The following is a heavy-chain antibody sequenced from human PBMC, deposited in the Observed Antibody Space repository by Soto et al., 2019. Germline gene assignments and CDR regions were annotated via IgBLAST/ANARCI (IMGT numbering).Heavy chain of an antibody. CDR3: ARIITAAGRLRYFNL. CDR1: GFTFSDYY. D-gene: IGHD6-13*01. V-gene: IGHV3-11*05. J-gene: IGHJ2*01. Sequence: QVQLVESGGGLVKPGGSLRLSCAASGFTFSDYYMRWIRQAPGKGLEWVSYINSSSSYTNYADSVKGRFTISRDNAKNSLYLQMNSLRAEDTAVYYCARIITAAGRLRYFNLWGRGTLVTVSS. CDR2: INSSSSYT.